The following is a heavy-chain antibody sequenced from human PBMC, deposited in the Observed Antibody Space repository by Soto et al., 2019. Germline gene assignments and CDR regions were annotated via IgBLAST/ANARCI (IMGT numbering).Heavy chain of an antibody. V-gene: IGHV1-18*01. CDR1: GYTFTSYG. J-gene: IGHJ4*02. D-gene: IGHD4-17*01. CDR2: ISACNGNT. CDR3: ARVAWATVTQYYFDY. Sequence: QVQLVQSGAEVKKPGASVKVSCKASGYTFTSYGISWVRQAPGQGLEWMGWISACNGNTNYAQKLQGRVTMTTDTSTSTAYMELRSLRSDDTAVYYCARVAWATVTQYYFDYWGQGTLVTVSS.